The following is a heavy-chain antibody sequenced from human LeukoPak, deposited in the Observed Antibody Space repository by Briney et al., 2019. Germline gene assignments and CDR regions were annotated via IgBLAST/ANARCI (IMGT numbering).Heavy chain of an antibody. Sequence: ASVKVSCKASGYTFTGYYMHWVRQAPGQGLEWMGWINPNSGGTNYAQKFQGRVTMTRDTSISTAYMELSRLRSDDTAAYYCARGQGGSYRFLYYWGQGTLVTVSS. CDR3: ARGQGGSYRFLYY. D-gene: IGHD3-16*02. CDR2: INPNSGGT. J-gene: IGHJ4*02. CDR1: GYTFTGYY. V-gene: IGHV1-2*02.